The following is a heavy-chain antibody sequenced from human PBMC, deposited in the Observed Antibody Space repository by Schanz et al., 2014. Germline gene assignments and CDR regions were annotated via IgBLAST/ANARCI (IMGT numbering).Heavy chain of an antibody. D-gene: IGHD3-3*01. V-gene: IGHV1-2*02. CDR1: GYMFTGYF. J-gene: IGHJ5*02. Sequence: QVQLVQSGAEVKKPGASVKVSCKASGYMFTGYFLHWVRQAPGQGLEWMGWIDPNSGGTNYAENFQGRVTMTRDTSTSTVYMELSRLTSDDTAVYYCARESVSRTRLFDPWGQGTLVTVSS. CDR3: ARESVSRTRLFDP. CDR2: IDPNSGGT.